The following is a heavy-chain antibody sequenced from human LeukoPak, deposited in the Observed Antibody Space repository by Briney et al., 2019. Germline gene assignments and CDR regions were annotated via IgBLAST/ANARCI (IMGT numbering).Heavy chain of an antibody. J-gene: IGHJ6*02. CDR3: ARVGDVVVVPPANYGMNV. CDR1: GYSISSGYY. V-gene: IGHV4-38-2*02. D-gene: IGHD2-2*01. CDR2: IYHSGTT. Sequence: SETLSLTCSVSGYSISSGYYWGWNRQPPGKGLEWIGSIYHSGTTLYNPSLRSRITISLDTSKNHFSLRLSSVTAADTAVYYCARVGDVVVVPPANYGMNVWGQGTTVTVSS.